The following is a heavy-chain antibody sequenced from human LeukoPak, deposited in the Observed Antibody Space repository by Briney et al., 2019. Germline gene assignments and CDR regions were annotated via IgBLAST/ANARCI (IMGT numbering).Heavy chain of an antibody. Sequence: ASVKVSCKASGYTFTSYYMHWVRQAPGQGLERMGIINPSGGSTSYAQKFQGRDTMTRDTSTSTGYMELSSLRSEDTAVYYCARVGSGEDIVVVPAAIQEDGMDVWSQGTTVTVSS. J-gene: IGHJ6*02. D-gene: IGHD2-2*01. CDR2: INPSGGST. CDR3: ARVGSGEDIVVVPAAIQEDGMDV. V-gene: IGHV1-46*01. CDR1: GYTFTSYY.